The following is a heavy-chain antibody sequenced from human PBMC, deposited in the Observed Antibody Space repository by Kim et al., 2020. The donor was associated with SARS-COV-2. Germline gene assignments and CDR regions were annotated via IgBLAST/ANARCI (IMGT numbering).Heavy chain of an antibody. CDR3: ARQSTMVRGTKGVMYNWFDP. V-gene: IGHV5-51*01. Sequence: GESLKISCKGSGYSFTSYWIGWVRQMPGKGLEWMGIIYPGDSDTRYSPSFQGQVTISADKSISTAYLQWSSLKASDTAMYYCARQSTMVRGTKGVMYNWFDPWGQGTLVTVSS. CDR2: IYPGDSDT. D-gene: IGHD3-10*01. CDR1: GYSFTSYW. J-gene: IGHJ5*02.